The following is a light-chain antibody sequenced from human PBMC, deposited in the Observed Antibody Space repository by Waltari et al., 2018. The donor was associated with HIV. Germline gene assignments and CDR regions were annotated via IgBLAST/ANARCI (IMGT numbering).Light chain of an antibody. CDR1: TSNIGSNY. CDR3: VAWDDSLRGVL. V-gene: IGLV1-47*01. J-gene: IGLJ2*01. CDR2: RND. Sequence: SVLTQPPSASGTPGQRVTISCSGSTSNIGSNYVFWYQHLPGTAPKLLIHRNDQRPPGVPDRFSGSTSGTSASLATSGLRSKDEADYYCVAWDDSLRGVLFGGGTKVAVL.